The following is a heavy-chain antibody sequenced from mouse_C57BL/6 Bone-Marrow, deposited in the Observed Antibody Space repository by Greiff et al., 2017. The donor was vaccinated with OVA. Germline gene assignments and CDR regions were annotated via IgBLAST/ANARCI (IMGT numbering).Heavy chain of an antibody. Sequence: QVQLQQPGAELVKPGASVKVSCKASGYTFTSYWMHWVKQRPGQGLEWIGRIHPSDSDTNYNQKFKGKATLTVDKSSSTAYMQLSSLTSEDSAVYYGAIPYDYDGGNNYFDYWGQGTTLTVSS. CDR3: AIPYDYDGGNNYFDY. D-gene: IGHD2-4*01. CDR2: IHPSDSDT. J-gene: IGHJ2*01. V-gene: IGHV1-74*01. CDR1: GYTFTSYW.